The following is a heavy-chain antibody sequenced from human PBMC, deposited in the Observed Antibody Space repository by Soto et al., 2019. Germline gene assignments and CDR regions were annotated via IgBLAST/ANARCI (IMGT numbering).Heavy chain of an antibody. CDR3: ARAMDTAMASKDSWLDP. D-gene: IGHD5-18*01. V-gene: IGHV3-30-3*01. Sequence: QVQLVESGGGVVQPGRSLRLSCAASGFTFRSYAMHWVRQAPGKGLEWVAVISYDENNRYYTDSVKGRITISRDNSKNTLYLQVNSLRAEDTAVYYCARAMDTAMASKDSWLDPWGQGTMVTFSS. CDR1: GFTFRSYA. CDR2: ISYDENNR. J-gene: IGHJ5*02.